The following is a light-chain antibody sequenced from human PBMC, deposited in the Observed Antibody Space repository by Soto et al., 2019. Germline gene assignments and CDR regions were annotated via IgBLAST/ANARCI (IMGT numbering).Light chain of an antibody. CDR3: QQYNNWPTWT. Sequence: EIVMTQSPATLSVSPGERATLSCRASQGVNSNLAWYQQKPGQPPRLLIYGASTRATGIPARFSGSGSGTEFTLTISSLQSEDFAVYYCQQYNNWPTWTFGQGTKVEIK. CDR1: QGVNSN. J-gene: IGKJ1*01. CDR2: GAS. V-gene: IGKV3-15*01.